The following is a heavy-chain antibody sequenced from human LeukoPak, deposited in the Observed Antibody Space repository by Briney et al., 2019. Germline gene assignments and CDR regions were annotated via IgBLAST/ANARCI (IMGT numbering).Heavy chain of an antibody. Sequence: GGSLRLSCAASGFTFSSYTMHWVRQAPGKGLEWVANIKQDGSEKNYVDSVKGRFTISRDNAKNSLYLQMNSLRAEDTAVYYCARGGYYQYDYWGQGTLVTVSS. D-gene: IGHD3-22*01. V-gene: IGHV3-7*04. J-gene: IGHJ4*02. CDR1: GFTFSSYT. CDR3: ARGGYYQYDY. CDR2: IKQDGSEK.